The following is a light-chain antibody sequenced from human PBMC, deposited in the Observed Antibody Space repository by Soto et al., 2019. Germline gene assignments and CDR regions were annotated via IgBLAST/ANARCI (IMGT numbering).Light chain of an antibody. CDR3: QQYNNWPPLT. CDR2: GAS. CDR1: QSVSSN. Sequence: EIVMTQSPATLSVSPGERVTLSCRASQSVSSNLAWYQQKPGQAPRLLIYGASTRATGIPARFSGSGSGTAVTLIISSLQSEDFGIYYCQQYNNWPPLTFGGGTKVEIK. V-gene: IGKV3-15*01. J-gene: IGKJ4*01.